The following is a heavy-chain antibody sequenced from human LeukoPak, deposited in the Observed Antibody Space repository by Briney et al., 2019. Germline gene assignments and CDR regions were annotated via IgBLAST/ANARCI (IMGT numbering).Heavy chain of an antibody. D-gene: IGHD3-9*01. Sequence: PGGSLRLSCAASGFTFSSYSMIWVRQAPGKGLEWVSSISSSSSYIYYADSVKGRFTISRDNAKNSLYLQMNSLRAEDTAVYYCARQPIVYDILTGYFDYWGQGTLVTVSS. CDR1: GFTFSSYS. J-gene: IGHJ4*02. V-gene: IGHV3-21*01. CDR3: ARQPIVYDILTGYFDY. CDR2: ISSSSSYI.